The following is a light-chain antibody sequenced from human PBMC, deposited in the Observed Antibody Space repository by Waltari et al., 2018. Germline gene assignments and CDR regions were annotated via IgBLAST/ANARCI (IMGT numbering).Light chain of an antibody. CDR3: AAWDDSLNGHWV. CDR2: RND. Sequence: QSVLTQPPSASGTPGQRVTISCSGTYSNIGNNVVNWYQQFPGKAPKLLIYRNDRRPAGVPDRFSGSKSGSSASLAISGLQSEDEADYYYAAWDDSLNGHWVFGGGTKVTVL. V-gene: IGLV1-44*01. CDR1: YSNIGNNV. J-gene: IGLJ3*02.